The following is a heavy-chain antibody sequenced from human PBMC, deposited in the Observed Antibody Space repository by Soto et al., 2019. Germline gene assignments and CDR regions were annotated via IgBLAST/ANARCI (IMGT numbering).Heavy chain of an antibody. CDR1: GFTFSSYG. CDR2: IWYDGSNK. V-gene: IGHV3-33*01. D-gene: IGHD3-9*01. CDR3: ARAYDILTGYYLDY. Sequence: GGSLRLSCAASGFTFSSYGMHWVRQAPGKGLEWVAVIWYDGSNKYYADSVKGRFTISRDNSKNTLYLQMNSLGAEDTAVYYCARAYDILTGYYLDYWGQGTLVTVSS. J-gene: IGHJ4*02.